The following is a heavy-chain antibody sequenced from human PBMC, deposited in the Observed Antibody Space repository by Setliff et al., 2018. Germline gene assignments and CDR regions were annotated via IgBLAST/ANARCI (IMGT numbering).Heavy chain of an antibody. CDR2: IYTSGST. Sequence: SETLSLTCTVSGGSISSYYWSWIRQPAGKGLEWIGRIYTSGSTNYNPSLKSRVTMSVDTSKNQFSLKLSSVTAADTAVYYCARSGRGYYHSSGQFDYWGQGTLVTVSS. CDR1: GGSISSYY. J-gene: IGHJ4*02. CDR3: ARSGRGYYHSSGQFDY. V-gene: IGHV4-4*07. D-gene: IGHD3-22*01.